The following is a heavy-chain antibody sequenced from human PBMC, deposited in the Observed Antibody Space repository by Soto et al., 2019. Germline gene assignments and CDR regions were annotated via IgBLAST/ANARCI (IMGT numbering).Heavy chain of an antibody. V-gene: IGHV4-4*02. CDR1: GGSISSSNW. CDR2: IYHSGST. J-gene: IGHJ5*02. Sequence: SETLSLTCAVSGGSISSSNWWSWVRQPPGKGLEWIGGIYHSGSTNYNPSLKSRVTISVDKAKNQFSLKLSSVTAADTAVYYGARASKSYGAGSYRQNWSDPWGQGTLVTVFS. CDR3: ARASKSYGAGSYRQNWSDP. D-gene: IGHD3-10*01.